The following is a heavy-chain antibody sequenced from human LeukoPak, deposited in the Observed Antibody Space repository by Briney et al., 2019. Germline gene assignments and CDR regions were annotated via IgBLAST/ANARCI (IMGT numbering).Heavy chain of an antibody. D-gene: IGHD2/OR15-2a*01. Sequence: ASVKVSCKASGGTFSSYAISWVRQAPGQGLEWMGGIIPIFGTANYAQKFRGRVTITTDESTSTAYMELSSLRSEDTAAYYCARDLSTFYYYYMDVWGKGTTVTVSS. CDR3: ARDLSTFYYYYMDV. CDR1: GGTFSSYA. CDR2: IIPIFGTA. V-gene: IGHV1-69*05. J-gene: IGHJ6*03.